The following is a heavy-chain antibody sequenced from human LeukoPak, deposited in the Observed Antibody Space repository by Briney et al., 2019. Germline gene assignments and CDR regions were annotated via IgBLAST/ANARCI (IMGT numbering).Heavy chain of an antibody. CDR3: ARHSGSYYQPLDY. V-gene: IGHV4-59*04. J-gene: IGHJ4*02. CDR1: GGSISSYY. D-gene: IGHD1-26*01. Sequence: SETLSLTCTVSGGSISSYYWSWIRQPPGKGLEWIGYIYYSGGTYYNPSLKSRVIISVDTSKNQFSLKVSSVTAADTAVYYCARHSGSYYQPLDYWGQGTLVTVSS. CDR2: IYYSGGT.